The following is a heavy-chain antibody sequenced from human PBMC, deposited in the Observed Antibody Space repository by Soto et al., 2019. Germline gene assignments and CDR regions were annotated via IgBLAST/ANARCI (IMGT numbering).Heavy chain of an antibody. CDR1: GFTVSSNY. D-gene: IGHD3-16*01. Sequence: PGGSLRLSCAASGFTVSSNYMNWVRQAPGKGLEWVSLIYSDGSTYYADSVKGRFTISRDDSKNTLFLQMNNLRAEDTAVYYCARDWVNVQYYYYDMAVWGQGTTVTVSS. CDR2: IYSDGST. V-gene: IGHV3-53*01. CDR3: ARDWVNVQYYYYDMAV. J-gene: IGHJ6*02.